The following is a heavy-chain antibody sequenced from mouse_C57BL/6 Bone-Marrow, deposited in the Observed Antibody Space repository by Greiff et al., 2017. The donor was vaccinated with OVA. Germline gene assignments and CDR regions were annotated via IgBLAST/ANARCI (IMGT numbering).Heavy chain of an antibody. Sequence: VQLKQSGPELVKPGASVKISCKASGYTFTDYYMNWVKQSHGKSLEWIGDINPNNGGTSYNQKFKGKATLTVDKSSSTAYMELRSLTSEDSAVYYCARSELRSLDYWGQGTTLTVSS. CDR2: INPNNGGT. V-gene: IGHV1-26*01. J-gene: IGHJ2*01. CDR3: ARSELRSLDY. CDR1: GYTFTDYY. D-gene: IGHD1-1*01.